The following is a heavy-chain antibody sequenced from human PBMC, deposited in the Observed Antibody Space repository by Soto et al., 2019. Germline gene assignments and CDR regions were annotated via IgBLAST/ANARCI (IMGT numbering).Heavy chain of an antibody. V-gene: IGHV4-30-4*01. CDR1: GGSIKSGDYY. CDR2: IYYSGTT. D-gene: IGHD4-17*01. J-gene: IGHJ4*02. Sequence: SETLSLTCTVSGGSIKSGDYYWSWIRQPPGKGLEWIGYIYYSGTTYYNPPLRSRVTISIDTSKNHFFLNLSSVTAADTAVYYCARIGLTTALLWGQGTLVTVSS. CDR3: ARIGLTTALL.